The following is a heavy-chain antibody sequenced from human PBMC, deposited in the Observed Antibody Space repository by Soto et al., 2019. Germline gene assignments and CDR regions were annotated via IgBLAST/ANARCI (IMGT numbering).Heavy chain of an antibody. CDR2: ISSSSSYT. CDR1: GFTFSEYY. Sequence: PGGSLRLSCAASGFTFSEYYMSWIRQALGKGLEWVSYISSSSSYTNYADSVKGRFTISRDNAKNSLYLQMNSLRAEDTAVYYCAREQRSSTNWGYYYGMDVWGQGTTVTVSS. J-gene: IGHJ6*02. V-gene: IGHV3-11*05. D-gene: IGHD2-2*01. CDR3: AREQRSSTNWGYYYGMDV.